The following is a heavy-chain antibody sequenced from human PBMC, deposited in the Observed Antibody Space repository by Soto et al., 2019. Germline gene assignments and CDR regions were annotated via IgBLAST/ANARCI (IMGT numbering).Heavy chain of an antibody. J-gene: IGHJ4*02. V-gene: IGHV4-34*01. CDR2: INHSGST. D-gene: IGHD3-10*01. Sequence: SETLSLTCAVYGGSFSGYYWSWIRQPPGKGLEWIGEINHSGSTNYNPSLKSRVTISVDTSKNQFSLKLSSVTAADTAVYYCYYFISGTYYFDYWGQGALVTVSS. CDR3: YYFISGTYYFDY. CDR1: GGSFSGYY.